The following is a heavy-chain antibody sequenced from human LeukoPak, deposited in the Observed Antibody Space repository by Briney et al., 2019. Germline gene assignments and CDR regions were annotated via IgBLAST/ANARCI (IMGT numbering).Heavy chain of an antibody. CDR1: GGSFSGYY. J-gene: IGHJ5*02. CDR2: INHSGST. Sequence: SETLSLTCAVYGGSFSGYYWSWIRQPPGKGLEWIGEINHSGSTNYNPSLKSRVTISVDTSKNQFSLKLSFVTTADTAVYYCARALGYCSGGSCTRGYNWFDPWGQGTLVTVPS. D-gene: IGHD2-15*01. CDR3: ARALGYCSGGSCTRGYNWFDP. V-gene: IGHV4-34*01.